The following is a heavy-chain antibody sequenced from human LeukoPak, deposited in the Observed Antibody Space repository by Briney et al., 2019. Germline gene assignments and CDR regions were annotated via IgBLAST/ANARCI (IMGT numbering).Heavy chain of an antibody. D-gene: IGHD2-15*01. V-gene: IGHV4-31*03. J-gene: IGHJ4*02. CDR1: GGSISSGGYY. CDR3: ARDGSGGIIY. CDR2: IYYSGST. Sequence: SATLSLTCTVSGGSISSGGYYWSWIRQHPGKGLEWIGYIYYSGSTYYNPSLKSRVTISVDTSKNQFSLKLSSVTAADTAVYYCARDGSGGIIYWGQGTLVTVSS.